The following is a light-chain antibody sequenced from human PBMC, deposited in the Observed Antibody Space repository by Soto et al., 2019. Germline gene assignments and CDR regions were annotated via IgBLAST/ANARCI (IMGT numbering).Light chain of an antibody. CDR2: DAS. CDR1: QSISSS. V-gene: IGKV1-5*01. Sequence: DILMTQSASSLSASLGDKVTITCGASQSISSSLNWYQQKQGKAPKLLIYDASSLESGVPSRFSGSRYGTEFNLTINSLQADDFATYYCQQHNSFSITFGQGTRLEIK. J-gene: IGKJ5*01. CDR3: QQHNSFSIT.